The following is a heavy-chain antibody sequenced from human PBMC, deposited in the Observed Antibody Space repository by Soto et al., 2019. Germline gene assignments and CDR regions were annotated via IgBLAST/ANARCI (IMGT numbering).Heavy chain of an antibody. CDR3: ATSRDGPGYFDY. CDR2: IYYSGST. CDR1: GGSISSGDYY. J-gene: IGHJ4*02. V-gene: IGHV4-30-4*01. D-gene: IGHD2-2*01. Sequence: SETLSLTCTVSGGSISSGDYYWSWIRQPPGKGLEWIGYIYYSGSTYYNPSLKSRVTISVDTSKNQFSLKLSSVTAADTAVYYCATSRDGPGYFDYWGQGTLVTVSS.